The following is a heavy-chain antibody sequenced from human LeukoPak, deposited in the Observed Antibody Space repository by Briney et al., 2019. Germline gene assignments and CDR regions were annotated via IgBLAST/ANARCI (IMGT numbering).Heavy chain of an antibody. CDR3: ARTSGRYSGYDFLY. D-gene: IGHD5-12*01. CDR2: IYTSGST. CDR1: GGSISSGSYY. V-gene: IGHV4-61*02. J-gene: IGHJ4*02. Sequence: NPSETLSLTCTVSGGSISSGSYYWSWIRQPAGKGLEWIGRIYTSGSTNYNPSLKSRVTISVDTSKNQFSLKLSSVTAADTAVYYCARTSGRYSGYDFLYWGQGTLVTVSS.